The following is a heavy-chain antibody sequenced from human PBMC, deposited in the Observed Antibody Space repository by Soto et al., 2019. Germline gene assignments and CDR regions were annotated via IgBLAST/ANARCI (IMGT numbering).Heavy chain of an antibody. Sequence: ASVKVSCKASGYTFTSYDINWVRQATGQGLEWVGWMNPNSGNTGYAQKFQGRVTMTRNTSISTAYMELSSLRSEDTAVYYCARRDSSSVVYGMDVWGQGTTVTVSS. CDR2: MNPNSGNT. CDR3: ARRDSSSVVYGMDV. V-gene: IGHV1-8*01. J-gene: IGHJ6*02. CDR1: GYTFTSYD. D-gene: IGHD3-22*01.